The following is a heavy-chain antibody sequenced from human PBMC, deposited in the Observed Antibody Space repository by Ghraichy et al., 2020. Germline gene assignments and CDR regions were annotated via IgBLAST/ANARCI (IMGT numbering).Heavy chain of an antibody. J-gene: IGHJ6*02. D-gene: IGHD3-10*01. V-gene: IGHV4-59*02. CDR3: ARDILSRYLFSSEDRGMDV. Sequence: SETLSLTCTVSGVSVSDYYWSWIRQTPGKGLEWMGYISYSESTSYNPSLKSRLTMSLDTSKRQISLRLSSVTAADTAVYYCARDILSRYLFSSEDRGMDVGGQGATVTVSS. CDR2: ISYSEST. CDR1: GVSVSDYY.